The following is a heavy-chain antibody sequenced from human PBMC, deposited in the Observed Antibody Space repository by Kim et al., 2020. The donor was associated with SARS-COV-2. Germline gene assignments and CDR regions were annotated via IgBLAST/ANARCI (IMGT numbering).Heavy chain of an antibody. CDR2: ST. V-gene: IGHV4-34*01. D-gene: IGHD6-13*01. Sequence: STNCNPPPKSRVTISVETSKDQFSLELGSVAAAATAVYYCAREAAGLDYWGQGTLVTVSS. CDR3: AREAAGLDY. J-gene: IGHJ4*02.